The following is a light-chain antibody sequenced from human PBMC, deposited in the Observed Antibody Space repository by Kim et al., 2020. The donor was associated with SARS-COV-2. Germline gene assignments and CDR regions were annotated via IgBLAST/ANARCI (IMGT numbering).Light chain of an antibody. Sequence: QSAPTQPASVSGSPGQSITISCTGTSSDVGIYNLVSWYQQDPGKAPKLIIYEVNKRPSGVSNRFSASKSGDTASLTISGLQAEDEADYYCCSYAGSFTWVFGGGTKVTVL. CDR1: SSDVGIYNL. J-gene: IGLJ3*02. CDR2: EVN. CDR3: CSYAGSFTWV. V-gene: IGLV2-23*02.